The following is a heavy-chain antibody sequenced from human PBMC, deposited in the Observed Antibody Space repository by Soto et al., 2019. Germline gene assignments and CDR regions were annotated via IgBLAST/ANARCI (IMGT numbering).Heavy chain of an antibody. V-gene: IGHV4-39*01. CDR3: GRVMIGTSRHTDSDY. CDR2: IDYNGVT. Sequence: PSETLSLTCSVSGASISSRDYYWGWIRQTPGKGLEWRGNIDYNGVTYYNPSLKSRVTVSKDTSKNQFSLKVASVTAADTAIYYCGRVMIGTSRHTDSDYWGQGTQVTVS. D-gene: IGHD2-2*01. CDR1: GASISSRDYY. J-gene: IGHJ4*02.